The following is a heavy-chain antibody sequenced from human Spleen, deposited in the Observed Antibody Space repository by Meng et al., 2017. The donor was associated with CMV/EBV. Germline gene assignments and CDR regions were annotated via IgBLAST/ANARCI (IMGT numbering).Heavy chain of an antibody. D-gene: IGHD1-26*01. Sequence: ASGGTFSSYAISWVRQAPGQGLEWMGGIIPILGIANYAQKFQGRVTITADKSTSTAYMELSSLRSEDTAVYFCARDPFRGVGATLDRWGQGTLVTVSS. CDR1: GGTFSSYA. CDR2: IIPILGIA. V-gene: IGHV1-69*10. J-gene: IGHJ5*02. CDR3: ARDPFRGVGATLDR.